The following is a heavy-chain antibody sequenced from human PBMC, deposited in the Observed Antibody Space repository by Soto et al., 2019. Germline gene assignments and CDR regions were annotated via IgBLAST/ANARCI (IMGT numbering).Heavy chain of an antibody. Sequence: QLQLQESGPGLVKPSETLSLTCTVSGDSISSNGYHWGWIRQPPGKGLEWIASVSYSGTTYYHPSLKSRVTISVDPSKNQFSLKLSSVTAADTAVYYCARHSSPYCYSDWFDPWGQGTLVTVSS. V-gene: IGHV4-39*01. D-gene: IGHD2-15*01. CDR1: GDSISSNGYH. J-gene: IGHJ5*02. CDR2: VSYSGTT. CDR3: ARHSSPYCYSDWFDP.